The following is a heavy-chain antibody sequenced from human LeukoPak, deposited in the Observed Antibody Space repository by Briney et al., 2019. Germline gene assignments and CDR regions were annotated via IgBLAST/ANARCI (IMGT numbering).Heavy chain of an antibody. CDR3: ARASVVVAVQNWFDP. J-gene: IGHJ5*02. V-gene: IGHV1-69*13. CDR1: GGTFSSYA. CDR2: IIPIFGTA. D-gene: IGHD2-15*01. Sequence: ASVKVSCTASGGTFSSYAISWVRQAPGQGLEWMGGIIPIFGTANYAQKFQGRVTITADESTSTAYMELSSLRSEDTAVYYCARASVVVAVQNWFDPWGQGALVTVSS.